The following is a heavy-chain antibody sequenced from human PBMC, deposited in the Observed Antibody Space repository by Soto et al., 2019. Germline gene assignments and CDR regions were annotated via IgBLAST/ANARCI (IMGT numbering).Heavy chain of an antibody. CDR2: INAGNGNT. D-gene: IGHD2-15*01. J-gene: IGHJ4*02. CDR3: ARGYCSGGSCYTYDY. Sequence: QVQLVQSGAEVKKPGASVKVSCKASGYTFTSYAMHWVRQAPGQRLEWMGWINAGNGNTKYSQKFQGRVTITRDTSASTDYMELSSLRSEDTAVYYCARGYCSGGSCYTYDYWGQGTLVTVSS. CDR1: GYTFTSYA. V-gene: IGHV1-3*01.